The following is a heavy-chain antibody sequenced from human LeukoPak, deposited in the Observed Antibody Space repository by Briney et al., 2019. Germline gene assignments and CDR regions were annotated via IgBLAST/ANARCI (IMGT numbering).Heavy chain of an antibody. CDR2: ISSSGST. CDR3: ARQTGSGLFILP. Sequence: SQTLSLTCTVSGDSISSGDYYWSWIRQPAGKGLEWIGRISSSGSTNYNPSLKSRVTISVDTSKNQFSLRLTSVTAADTAVYYCARQTGSGLFILPGGQGTLVTVSS. V-gene: IGHV4-61*02. J-gene: IGHJ4*02. CDR1: GDSISSGDYY. D-gene: IGHD3/OR15-3a*01.